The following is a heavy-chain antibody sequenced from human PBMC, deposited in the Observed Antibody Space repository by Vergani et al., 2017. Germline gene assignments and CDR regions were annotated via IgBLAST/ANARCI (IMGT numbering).Heavy chain of an antibody. CDR2: ISSSSSYI. Sequence: EVQLGESGGGLVKPGGSLRLSCAASGFTFSSYSMNWVRQAPGKGLEWVSSISSSSSYIYYADSVKGRFTISRDNAKNSLYLQMNSLRAEDTAVYYCARDSPALGGNSCLDYWGQGTLVTVSS. V-gene: IGHV3-21*01. J-gene: IGHJ4*02. D-gene: IGHD4-23*01. CDR1: GFTFSSYS. CDR3: ARDSPALGGNSCLDY.